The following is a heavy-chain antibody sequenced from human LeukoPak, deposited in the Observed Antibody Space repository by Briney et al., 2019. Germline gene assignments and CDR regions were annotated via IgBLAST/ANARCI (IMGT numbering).Heavy chain of an antibody. Sequence: ASVKVSCKASGYTFTSYGISWVRQAPGQGLEWMGWISAYNGNTNYAQKLQGRVTMTTDTSTSTAYMELRSLRSDDTAVYYCASQSYGSGSYLATYYYYGMDVWGQGTTVTVPS. CDR1: GYTFTSYG. V-gene: IGHV1-18*01. J-gene: IGHJ6*02. CDR3: ASQSYGSGSYLATYYYYGMDV. CDR2: ISAYNGNT. D-gene: IGHD3-10*01.